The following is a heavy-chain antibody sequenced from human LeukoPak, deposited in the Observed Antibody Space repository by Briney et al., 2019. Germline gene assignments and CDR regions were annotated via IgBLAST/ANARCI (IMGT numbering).Heavy chain of an antibody. D-gene: IGHD3-3*01. CDR2: MNPNSGNT. CDR1: GYTFTSYD. V-gene: IGHV1-8*01. J-gene: IGHJ3*02. CDR3: ARGSVDFWSGYDFLDI. Sequence: ASVKVSCKASGYTFTSYDTNWVRQATGQGLEWMGWMNPNSGNTGYAQKFQGRVTMTRNTSISTAYMELSSLRSEDTAVYYCARGSVDFWSGYDFLDIWGQGTMVTVSS.